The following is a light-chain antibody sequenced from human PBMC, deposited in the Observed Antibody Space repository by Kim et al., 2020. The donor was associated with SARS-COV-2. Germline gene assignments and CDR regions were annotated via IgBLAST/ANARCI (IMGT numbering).Light chain of an antibody. CDR1: NIGSKS. CDR3: QVWDGSSDHPV. CDR2: YDS. V-gene: IGLV3-21*04. J-gene: IGLJ3*02. Sequence: SYELTQPPSVSVAPGKTARITCGGDNIGSKSVHWYQQKPGQAPVLFIYYDSDRPSGIPERFSGSNSGNTATLTINRVEAGDEADYSCQVWDGSSDHPVFG.